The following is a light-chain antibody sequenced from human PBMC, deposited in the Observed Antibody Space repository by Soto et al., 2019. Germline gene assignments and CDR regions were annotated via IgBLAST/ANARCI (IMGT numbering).Light chain of an antibody. CDR2: AAS. V-gene: IGKV1-17*01. CDR1: RDVGSD. CDR3: QQFNSYPIT. J-gene: IGKJ5*01. Sequence: QMTQSPSSLSASVGEKIIITCRASRDVGSDVSWYQQKPGQAPKLLIYAASTLQSGVPSRFSGSGSGTEFTLTISSLQPEDFATYYCQQFNSYPITFGQGTRLEIK.